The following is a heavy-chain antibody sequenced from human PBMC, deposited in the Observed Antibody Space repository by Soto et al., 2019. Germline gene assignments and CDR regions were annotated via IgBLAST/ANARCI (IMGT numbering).Heavy chain of an antibody. CDR2: INPSGGST. D-gene: IGHD2-15*01. CDR1: GYTFTSYY. V-gene: IGHV1-46*01. Sequence: GASVKVSCKASGYTFTSYYMHWVRQAPGQGLEWMGIINPSGGSTSYAQKFQGRVTMTRDTSTSTVYMELSSLRSEDTAVYYCARDGPNCGGNPYYYYGMDVWGQGTTVTVSS. J-gene: IGHJ6*02. CDR3: ARDGPNCGGNPYYYYGMDV.